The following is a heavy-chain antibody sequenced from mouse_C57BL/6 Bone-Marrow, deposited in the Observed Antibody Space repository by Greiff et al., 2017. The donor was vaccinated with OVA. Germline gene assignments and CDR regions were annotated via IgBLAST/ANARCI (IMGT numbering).Heavy chain of an antibody. CDR2: ISSGGDYI. CDR3: TSDPSYYYGSSLGYFDV. J-gene: IGHJ1*03. D-gene: IGHD1-1*01. Sequence: EVQLVESGEGLVKPGGSLKLSCAASGFTFSSYAMSWVRQTPEKRLEWVAYISSGGDYIYYADTVKGRFTISRDNARNTLYLQMSSLKSEDTAMYYCTSDPSYYYGSSLGYFDVWGTGTTVTVSS. V-gene: IGHV5-9-1*02. CDR1: GFTFSSYA.